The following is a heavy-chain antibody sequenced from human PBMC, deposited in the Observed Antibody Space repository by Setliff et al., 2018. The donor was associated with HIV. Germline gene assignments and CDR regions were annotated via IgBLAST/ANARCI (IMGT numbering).Heavy chain of an antibody. V-gene: IGHV4-39*01. J-gene: IGHJ1*01. CDR2: IYYRGST. Sequence: SETLSLTCTVSGGSIRSSSSYWGWIRQPPGKGLEWIGSIYYRGSTYYNPSLKSRLTISVDTSKNHFSLKLTSVTAADTAVYYCARQYEAVKSVVTVVAKYFPHWGQGTLVTVSS. CDR1: GGSIRSSSSY. CDR3: ARQYEAVKSVVTVVAKYFPH. D-gene: IGHD2-21*02.